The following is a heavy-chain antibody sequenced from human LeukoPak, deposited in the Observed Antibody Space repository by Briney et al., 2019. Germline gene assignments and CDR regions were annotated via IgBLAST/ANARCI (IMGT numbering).Heavy chain of an antibody. CDR1: GFTFSGSA. Sequence: GGSLRLSCAASGFTFSGSAMHWVRQASGKGLEWVGRIRSKANSYATAYAASVKGRFTISRDDSKNTAYLQMNSLKTEDRAVYYCTRRYYYGSGSLNYYYYYMDVWGKGTTVTVSS. V-gene: IGHV3-73*01. CDR2: IRSKANSYAT. CDR3: TRRYYYGSGSLNYYYYYMDV. J-gene: IGHJ6*03. D-gene: IGHD3-10*01.